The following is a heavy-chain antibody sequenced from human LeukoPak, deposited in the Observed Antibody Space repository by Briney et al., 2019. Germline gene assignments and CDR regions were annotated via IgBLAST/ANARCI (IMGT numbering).Heavy chain of an antibody. CDR3: ASAPYGSGTFLDY. D-gene: IGHD3-10*01. J-gene: IGHJ4*02. V-gene: IGHV3-33*01. Sequence: GSLRLSCAASGFTFSSYGMHWVRQAPGKGLEWVAVIWYDGSNKYYADSVKGRFTISRDNSKNTLYLQMNSLRAEDTAVYYCASAPYGSGTFLDYWGQGTLVTVSS. CDR1: GFTFSSYG. CDR2: IWYDGSNK.